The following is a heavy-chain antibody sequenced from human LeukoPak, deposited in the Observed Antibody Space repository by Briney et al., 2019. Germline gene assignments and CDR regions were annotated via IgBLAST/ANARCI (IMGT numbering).Heavy chain of an antibody. D-gene: IGHD3-10*01. CDR2: IKHDGSEK. CDR3: ARGGHSLHY. V-gene: IGHV3-7*01. Sequence: GGPLRLSCSASGFTFSGYWMTWVRQASGKGLEWVASIKHDGSEKYYVDSVKGRFTISRDNAKNSLHLQMNSLRAEDTAVYYCARGGHSLHYWGQGTLVTVSS. J-gene: IGHJ4*02. CDR1: GFTFSGYW.